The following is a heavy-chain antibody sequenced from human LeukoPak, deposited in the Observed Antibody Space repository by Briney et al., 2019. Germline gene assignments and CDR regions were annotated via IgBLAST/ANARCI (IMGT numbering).Heavy chain of an antibody. Sequence: SETLSLTCTVSGGSISSYYWSWIRQPPGKGLEWIGYIYYSGSTNYNPSLKSRVTLSVDTSKNQFSLKLSSVTAADTAVYYCARASPGFSRIPYYYYYCYMDVWGKGTTVTVSS. D-gene: IGHD2-15*01. CDR2: IYYSGST. J-gene: IGHJ6*03. CDR1: GGSISSYY. V-gene: IGHV4-59*01. CDR3: ARASPGFSRIPYYYYYCYMDV.